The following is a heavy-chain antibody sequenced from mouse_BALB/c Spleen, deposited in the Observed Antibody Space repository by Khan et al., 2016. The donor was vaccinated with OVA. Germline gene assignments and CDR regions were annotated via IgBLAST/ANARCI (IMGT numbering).Heavy chain of an antibody. D-gene: IGHD2-1*01. V-gene: IGHV5-6-4*01. CDR3: TRDGNYAHWYFDV. CDR1: GFSFSSYT. Sequence: EVQLQESGGGLVKPGGSLKLSCAASGFSFSSYTMSWVRQTPEKRLEWVATISSGSTYTYYPDSVKGRFTISRGNAKNTLFLQMSSLKSEDTAMYYCTRDGNYAHWYFDVWGAGTTVTVSS. J-gene: IGHJ1*01. CDR2: ISSGSTYT.